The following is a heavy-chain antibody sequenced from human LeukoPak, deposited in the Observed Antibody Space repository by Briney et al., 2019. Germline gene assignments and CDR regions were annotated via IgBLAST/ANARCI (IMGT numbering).Heavy chain of an antibody. J-gene: IGHJ3*01. V-gene: IGHV4-59*01. CDR1: GGSISTYY. CDR3: ARDSRRELLHAFDV. CDR2: IDYSAST. Sequence: SETLSLTCTVSGGSISTYYWSWIRQPPGKGLEWIAYIDYSASTNYNPSLKSRVTISVDTSKNQFSLKLSSVTAADTAVYYCARDSRRELLHAFDVWGQGTMVTVSS. D-gene: IGHD1-7*01.